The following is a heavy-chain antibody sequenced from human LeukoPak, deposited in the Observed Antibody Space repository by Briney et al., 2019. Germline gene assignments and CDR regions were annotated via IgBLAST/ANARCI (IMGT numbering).Heavy chain of an antibody. V-gene: IGHV3-23*01. J-gene: IGHJ4*02. Sequence: PGGSLRLSCAASGFTFTNYAMSWARQTPGKGLEWVSGISGNTGSTHYADSVKGRFTISRDDSKNTLYLQMNSLRAEDTAVYYCAKAYNSGWYYFDYWGQGTLVTVSS. CDR2: ISGNTGST. D-gene: IGHD6-19*01. CDR3: AKAYNSGWYYFDY. CDR1: GFTFTNYA.